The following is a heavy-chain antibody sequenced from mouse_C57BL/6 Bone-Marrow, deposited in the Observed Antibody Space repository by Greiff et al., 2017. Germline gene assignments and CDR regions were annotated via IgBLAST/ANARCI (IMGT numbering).Heavy chain of an antibody. J-gene: IGHJ4*01. CDR3: ARDNYCGSSLNWYYAMDY. CDR2: ISDGGSYT. D-gene: IGHD1-1*01. Sequence: EVQRVESGGGLVKPGGSLKLSCAASGLTFSSYAMSWVRQTPEKRLEWVATISDGGSYTYYPDNVKGRFTISRDSAKNNLYLQMSHLKSEDTAMYYCARDNYCGSSLNWYYAMDYWGQGTSVTVSS. V-gene: IGHV5-4*01. CDR1: GLTFSSYA.